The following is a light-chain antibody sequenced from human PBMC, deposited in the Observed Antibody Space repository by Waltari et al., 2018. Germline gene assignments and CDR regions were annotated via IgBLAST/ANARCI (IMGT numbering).Light chain of an antibody. CDR3: SSQSSNNVVL. Sequence: QSALTQPASVSGSPGQSITISCTGTSSDVGSYNSVSWYQDHPGQGPKVIIYDVSDRPSGVSARFSGSKYGNTASLTISGLQAEDEADYYCSSQSSNNVVLFGGGTKVTVL. V-gene: IGLV2-14*03. CDR2: DVS. CDR1: SSDVGSYNS. J-gene: IGLJ3*02.